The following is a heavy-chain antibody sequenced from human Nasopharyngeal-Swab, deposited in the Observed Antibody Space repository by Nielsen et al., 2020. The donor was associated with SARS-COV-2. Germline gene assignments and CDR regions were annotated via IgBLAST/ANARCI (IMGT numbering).Heavy chain of an antibody. CDR2: IKQDASEQ. CDR3: ARVYYGCLES. D-gene: IGHD3-10*01. CDR1: GFTFGSYW. Sequence: GESLKISCAASGFTFGSYWMSWVRQAPGKGLEWVANIKQDASEQSYVDSVKGRFTISRDNAKNSLYLQMNSLRAEDTAVYYCARVYYGCLESWGQGTLVTVSS. V-gene: IGHV3-7*01. J-gene: IGHJ4*02.